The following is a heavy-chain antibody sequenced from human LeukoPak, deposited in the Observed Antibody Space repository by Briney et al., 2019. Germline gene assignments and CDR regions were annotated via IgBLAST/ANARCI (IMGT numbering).Heavy chain of an antibody. D-gene: IGHD2-2*02. J-gene: IGHJ4*02. CDR3: ARDLSPIVVPAAIDYFDY. V-gene: IGHV3-21*01. CDR1: GFTFSSYS. CDR2: ISSSSSYI. Sequence: GGFLRLSCAASGFTFSSYSMNWVRQAPGKGLEWVSSISSSSSYIYYADSVKGRFTISRDNAKNSLYLQMNSLRAEDTAVYYCARDLSPIVVPAAIDYFDYWGQGTLVTVSS.